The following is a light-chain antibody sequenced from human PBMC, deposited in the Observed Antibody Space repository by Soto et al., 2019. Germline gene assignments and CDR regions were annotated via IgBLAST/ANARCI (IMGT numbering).Light chain of an antibody. Sequence: EIVLTQSPGTLSLSPGDRATLSCRASQSISSSYLAWYQQKSGQAPRLLIYGASSRATGIPDRFSGSGSGTDFTLTISRLEPEDFAVYYCQQYNNSPPELTFGGGTKVEIK. J-gene: IGKJ4*01. CDR3: QQYNNSPPELT. V-gene: IGKV3-20*01. CDR1: QSISSSY. CDR2: GAS.